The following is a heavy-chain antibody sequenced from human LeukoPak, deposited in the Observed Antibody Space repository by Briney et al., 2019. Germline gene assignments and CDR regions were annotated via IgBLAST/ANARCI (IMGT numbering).Heavy chain of an antibody. CDR1: GGSISSYY. V-gene: IGHV4-59*08. J-gene: IGHJ6*02. CDR3: ARLVAAAGTYYGMDV. Sequence: SETLSLTCTVSGGSISSYYWSWIRQPPGKGLEWIGYIYYSGSTNCNPSLKSRVTISVDTSKNQFSLKLSSVTAADTAVYYCARLVAAAGTYYGMDVWGQGTTVTVSS. CDR2: IYYSGST. D-gene: IGHD6-13*01.